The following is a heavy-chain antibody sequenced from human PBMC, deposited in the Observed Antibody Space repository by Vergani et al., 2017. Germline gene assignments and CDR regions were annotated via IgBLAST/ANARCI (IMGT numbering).Heavy chain of an antibody. V-gene: IGHV4-39*01. Sequence: QLQLQESGPGLVKPSETLSLTCIVSGDSINNGNYSWGWIRQPPGKGLEWIGSVYYNGSTYYNPSLKSRVTTSVDASKNQFSLKLTSVTAADTAVYYCATIGHRRWGYYFDYWGQGILVTVSS. CDR2: VYYNGST. CDR3: ATIGHRRWGYYFDY. J-gene: IGHJ4*02. CDR1: GDSINNGNYS. D-gene: IGHD3-16*01.